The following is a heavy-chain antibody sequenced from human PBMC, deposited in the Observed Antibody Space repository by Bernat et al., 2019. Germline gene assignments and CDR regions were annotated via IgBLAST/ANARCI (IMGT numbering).Heavy chain of an antibody. D-gene: IGHD2-2*01. CDR1: GFTFSSYA. Sequence: QVQLVESGGGVVQPGRSLRLSCAASGFTFSSYAMHWVRQAPGKGLEWVAVISYDGSNKYYVDSVKGRFTISRDNSKNTLYLQMNSLRAEDTAVYYCARGASDIVVVPAAPPDYWGQGTLVTVSS. J-gene: IGHJ4*02. V-gene: IGHV3-30*01. CDR3: ARGASDIVVVPAAPPDY. CDR2: ISYDGSNK.